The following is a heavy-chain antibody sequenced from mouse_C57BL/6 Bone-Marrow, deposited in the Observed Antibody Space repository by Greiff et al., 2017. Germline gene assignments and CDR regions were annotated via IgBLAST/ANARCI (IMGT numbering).Heavy chain of an antibody. D-gene: IGHD1-1*01. V-gene: IGHV1-62-3*01. Sequence: VQLQQPGAELVKPGASVKLSCKASGYTFTSYWMPWVNQRPGRGLGWIGRIDPNSGGTKYPEKFKGKATLTVDKPTSTAYMQLSSLTSEDSAVYDCARPDYYGSSGDYWGQGTSVTVSS. CDR2: IDPNSGGT. CDR1: GYTFTSYW. J-gene: IGHJ4*01. CDR3: ARPDYYGSSGDY.